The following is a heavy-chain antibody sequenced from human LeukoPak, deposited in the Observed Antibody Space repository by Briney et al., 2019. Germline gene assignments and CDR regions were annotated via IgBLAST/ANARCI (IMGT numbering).Heavy chain of an antibody. V-gene: IGHV3-30*02. CDR2: IRFEGSSK. J-gene: IGHJ4*02. D-gene: IGHD4-17*01. Sequence: GGSLRLSCAASGFTFSSYGMHWVRQAPGTGLEWVAFIRFEGSSKYYADSVKGRFTISRDNSKNTLYLQMNSLRAEDTAVYYCAKEGDYATAGTFDYWGQGTLVTVSS. CDR1: GFTFSSYG. CDR3: AKEGDYATAGTFDY.